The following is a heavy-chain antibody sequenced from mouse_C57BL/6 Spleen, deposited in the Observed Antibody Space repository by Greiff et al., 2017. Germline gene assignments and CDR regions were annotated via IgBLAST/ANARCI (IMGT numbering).Heavy chain of an antibody. CDR1: GFTFSDYG. Sequence: EVHLVESGGGLVKPGGSLKLSCAASGFTFSDYGMHWVRQAPEKGLEWVAYISSGSSTIYYADTVKGRFTISRDNAKNTLFLQMTSLRSEDTAMXYCARGYSNPFDYGGKGTTLTVSS. CDR3: ARGYSNPFDY. D-gene: IGHD2-5*01. J-gene: IGHJ2*01. V-gene: IGHV5-17*01. CDR2: ISSGSSTI.